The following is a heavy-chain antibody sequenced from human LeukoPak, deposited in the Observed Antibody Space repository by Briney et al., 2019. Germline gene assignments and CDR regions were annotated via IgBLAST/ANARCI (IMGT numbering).Heavy chain of an antibody. Sequence: PGRSLRLSCAASGFTFDDYAMHWVRQAPGKGLEWVSGISWNSGSIGYADSVKGRFTISRDNAKNSLYLQMNSLRAEDTALYYCAKDMSLDDDYDYYYYGMDVWGQGTTVTVSS. V-gene: IGHV3-9*01. CDR2: ISWNSGSI. CDR3: AKDMSLDDDYDYYYYGMDV. J-gene: IGHJ6*02. D-gene: IGHD4/OR15-4a*01. CDR1: GFTFDDYA.